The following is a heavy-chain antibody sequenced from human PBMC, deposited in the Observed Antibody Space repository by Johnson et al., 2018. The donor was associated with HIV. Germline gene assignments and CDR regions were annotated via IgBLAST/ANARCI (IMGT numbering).Heavy chain of an antibody. Sequence: QVQLVESGGGLVKPGGSLRLSCAASGFTFSDYYMSWIRQAPGKGLEWVSYISSSGSTIYYADSVNGRFTISRDNSKNALYLQMNSLRAEDTAVYYCASHQTAGLRLGDLSSYDAFDIWGQGTMVTVSS. D-gene: IGHD3-16*02. CDR1: GFTFSDYY. V-gene: IGHV3-11*01. J-gene: IGHJ3*02. CDR3: ASHQTAGLRLGDLSSYDAFDI. CDR2: ISSSGSTI.